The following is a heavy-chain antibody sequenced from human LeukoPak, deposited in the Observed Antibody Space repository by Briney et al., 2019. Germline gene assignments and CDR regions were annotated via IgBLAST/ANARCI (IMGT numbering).Heavy chain of an antibody. CDR1: GYTFTGYY. J-gene: IGHJ4*02. D-gene: IGHD2-2*01. CDR2: LNDNSGGT. CDR3: ARGVPWHIDY. V-gene: IGHV1-2*02. Sequence: ASVKVSCKASGYTFTGYYMHWVRQAPGQGREWMGWLNDNSGGTNSAQKFQGGVTMNRDTSISTAYMELSRLRSDDTTILYCARGVPWHIDYWGQGTLVTVSS.